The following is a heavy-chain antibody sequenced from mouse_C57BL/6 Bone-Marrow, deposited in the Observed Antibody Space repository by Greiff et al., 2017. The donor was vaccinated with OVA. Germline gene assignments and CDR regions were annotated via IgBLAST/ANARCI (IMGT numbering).Heavy chain of an antibody. D-gene: IGHD2-4*01. CDR1: GYSITSGYY. CDR3: ARKSYYDYGDYAMDY. Sequence: ESGPGLVKPSQSLSLTCSVTGYSITSGYYWNWIRQFPGNKLEWMGYISYDGSNNYNPSLKNRISITRDTSKNQFFLKLNSVTTEDTATYYCARKSYYDYGDYAMDYWGQGTSVTVSS. CDR2: ISYDGSN. V-gene: IGHV3-6*01. J-gene: IGHJ4*01.